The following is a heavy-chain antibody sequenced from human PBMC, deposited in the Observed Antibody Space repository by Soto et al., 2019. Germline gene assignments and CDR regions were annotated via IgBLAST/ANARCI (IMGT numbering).Heavy chain of an antibody. V-gene: IGHV1-2*04. D-gene: IGHD3-10*01. CDR3: ATQTSDYGSGTYSY. Sequence: QVQLMQSGAEVKKPGASVKVSCKASGYTFTDYQIHWVRQAPGQGLEWMGWINPNSGDTNFAEKFKGWVTMTRDVSISTAYLELGSLKSDDTAVYYCATQTSDYGSGTYSYWGQGTLVTVSS. CDR2: INPNSGDT. CDR1: GYTFTDYQ. J-gene: IGHJ4*02.